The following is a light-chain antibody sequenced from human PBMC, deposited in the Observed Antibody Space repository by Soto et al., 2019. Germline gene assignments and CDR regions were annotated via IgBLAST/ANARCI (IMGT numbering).Light chain of an antibody. CDR2: DTS. CDR3: QQYKDWPPLT. CDR1: QSVDIY. J-gene: IGKJ4*01. V-gene: IGKV3-15*01. Sequence: EIVMTHSQASLSVDPGERATLSCRARQSVDIYLAWYQQRPGQAPRLLIYDTSIRAPGIPATFSGSGSGTEFTLTISSLQSEDVAVYYCQQYKDWPPLTFGGGTKVQLK.